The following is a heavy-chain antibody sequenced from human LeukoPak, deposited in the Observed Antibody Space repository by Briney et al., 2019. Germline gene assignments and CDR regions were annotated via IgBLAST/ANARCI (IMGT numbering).Heavy chain of an antibody. V-gene: IGHV3-66*01. CDR2: IYDGGFT. Sequence: GGSLRLSCAASGFTFSSYEMNWVRQAPGKGLEWVSVIYDGGFTDYTDSVKGRFTISRDNSKNTLYLQMNSLRADDTAVYYCARVMGRLVRTWYFDLWGRGTLVTVSS. J-gene: IGHJ2*01. CDR3: ARVMGRLVRTWYFDL. CDR1: GFTFSSYE. D-gene: IGHD3-9*01.